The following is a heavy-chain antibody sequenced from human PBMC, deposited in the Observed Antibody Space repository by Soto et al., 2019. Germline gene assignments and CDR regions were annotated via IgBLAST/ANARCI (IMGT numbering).Heavy chain of an antibody. D-gene: IGHD6-13*01. V-gene: IGHV3-30-3*01. Sequence: QVQLVESGGGVVQPGRSLRLSCAASGFTFSSYAMHWVRQAPGKGLEWVAVISYDGSNKYYADSVKGRFTISRDNSKNTLYLQMNSLRAEDTAVYYCARGDLNSSSCIDYWGQGTLVTVSS. CDR2: ISYDGSNK. CDR1: GFTFSSYA. J-gene: IGHJ4*02. CDR3: ARGDLNSSSCIDY.